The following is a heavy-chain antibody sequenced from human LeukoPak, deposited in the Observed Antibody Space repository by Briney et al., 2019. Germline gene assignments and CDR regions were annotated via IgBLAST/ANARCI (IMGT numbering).Heavy chain of an antibody. CDR3: ARDRCGYALGCRGRDY. Sequence: ASVKVSCKASEYTFTAYYIHWVRQAPGQGLEWMGWIDPNNGRTNYAQKFQGRVTMTRDTSISTAYIDLSGLTSDDTAVYYCARDRCGYALGCRGRDYWGQGTQVTVSS. V-gene: IGHV1-2*02. J-gene: IGHJ4*02. D-gene: IGHD5-18*01. CDR2: IDPNNGRT. CDR1: EYTFTAYY.